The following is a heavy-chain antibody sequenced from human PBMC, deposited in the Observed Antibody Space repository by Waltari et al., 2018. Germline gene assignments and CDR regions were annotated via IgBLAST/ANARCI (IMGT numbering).Heavy chain of an antibody. CDR1: GFTFSSFW. Sequence: EVQLGESGGGLVQPGGSLRPSCAASGFTFSSFWMNWVRQAPGKGLEWVATIKQDGSEKDYVDSVNGRFTISRDNAKNSLFLQMSSLRAEDTAVYYCTRGGSMVRGGSIYWGQGTLVTVSS. CDR2: IKQDGSEK. J-gene: IGHJ4*02. D-gene: IGHD3-10*01. CDR3: TRGGSMVRGGSIY. V-gene: IGHV3-7*01.